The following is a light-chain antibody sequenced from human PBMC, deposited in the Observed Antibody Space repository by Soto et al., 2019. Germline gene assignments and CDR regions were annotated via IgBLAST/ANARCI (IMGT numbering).Light chain of an antibody. CDR3: QHYNSYSEA. V-gene: IGKV1-5*03. CDR2: KAS. CDR1: QTISSW. Sequence: DTQMTQSPSTLSGSVGDRVTNTCRASQTISSWLAWYQQKPGKAPKLLIYKASTLKSGVPSRFSGSGSGTEFTLTISSLQPDDFATYYCQHYNSYSEAFGQGTKVDIK. J-gene: IGKJ1*01.